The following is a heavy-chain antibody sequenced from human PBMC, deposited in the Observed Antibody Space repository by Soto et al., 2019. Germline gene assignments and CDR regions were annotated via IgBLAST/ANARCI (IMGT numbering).Heavy chain of an antibody. CDR3: ARRPYCGGDCYTREAEYFQH. J-gene: IGHJ1*01. D-gene: IGHD2-21*02. V-gene: IGHV3-30-3*01. CDR1: GFTFSSYA. CDR2: ISYDGSNK. Sequence: GGSLRLSCAASGFTFSSYAMHWVRQAPGKGLEWVAVISYDGSNKYYADYVKGRFTISRDNSKNTLYLQMNSMKAEDTAVYYYARRPYCGGDCYTREAEYFQHWGQGTLVTVSS.